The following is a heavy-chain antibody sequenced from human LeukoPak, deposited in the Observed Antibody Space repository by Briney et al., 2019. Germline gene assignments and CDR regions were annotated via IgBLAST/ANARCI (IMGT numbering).Heavy chain of an antibody. CDR2: ISYDGNNK. V-gene: IGHV3-30-3*01. D-gene: IGHD3-10*01. Sequence: GRSLRLSCAASGFTFSSYAMHWVRQAPGKGLEWVAVISYDGNNKYYADSVKGRFTISRDNSKNTLYLQMNSLRAEDTAVYYCARDHYGSGDARRFDYWGQGTLVTVSS. CDR3: ARDHYGSGDARRFDY. CDR1: GFTFSSYA. J-gene: IGHJ4*02.